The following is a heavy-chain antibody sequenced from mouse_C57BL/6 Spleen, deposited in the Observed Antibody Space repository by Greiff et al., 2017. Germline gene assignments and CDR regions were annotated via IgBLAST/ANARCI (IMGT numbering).Heavy chain of an antibody. CDR1: GFTFSDFY. V-gene: IGHV7-1*01. CDR3: ARESSQGYFDV. CDR2: SRNKANDYTT. J-gene: IGHJ1*03. Sequence: EVKLMESGGGLVQSGRSLRLSCATSGFTFSDFYMEWVRQAPGKGLEWIAASRNKANDYTTEYSASVKGRFIVSRDTSQSILYLQMNALRAEDTAIYYCARESSQGYFDVWGTGTTVTVSS.